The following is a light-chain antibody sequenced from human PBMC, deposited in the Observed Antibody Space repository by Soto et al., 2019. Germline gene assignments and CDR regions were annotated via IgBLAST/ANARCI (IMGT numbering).Light chain of an antibody. CDR3: QQYGDSPPGLT. CDR2: GAS. Sequence: EIVLTQSPGTLSLSLGERATLSCRASQSVNSYYLAWYQQKPGQPPRLLLYGASYRATDVPDRFSGSGSGTDFTLTISRLEPEDFAVYYCQQYGDSPPGLTFGGGTRVEIK. J-gene: IGKJ4*01. V-gene: IGKV3-20*01. CDR1: QSVNSYY.